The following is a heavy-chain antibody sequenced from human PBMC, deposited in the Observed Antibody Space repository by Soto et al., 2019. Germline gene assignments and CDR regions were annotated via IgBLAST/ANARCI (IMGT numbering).Heavy chain of an antibody. V-gene: IGHV3-30*18. Sequence: SLRLSCAASGFTFSSYGMHWVRQAPGKGLEWVAVISYDGSNKYYADSVKGRFTISRDNSKNTLYLQMNSLRAEDTAVYYCAKDTDYDKYYYYYYGMDVWGQGTTVTVSS. CDR3: AKDTDYDKYYYYYYGMDV. D-gene: IGHD4-17*01. CDR1: GFTFSSYG. J-gene: IGHJ6*02. CDR2: ISYDGSNK.